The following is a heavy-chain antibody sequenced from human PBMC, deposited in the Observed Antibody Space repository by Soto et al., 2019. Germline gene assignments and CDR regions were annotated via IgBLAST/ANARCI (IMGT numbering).Heavy chain of an antibody. CDR3: ARDTYGMDV. Sequence: GGSLRLSCAASGFTFSSYAMHWVRQAPGKGLEWVAVISYDGSNKYYADSVKGRFTISRDNSKNTLYLQMNSLRAEDTAVYYCARDTYGMDVWGQGTTVTVS. J-gene: IGHJ6*02. CDR1: GFTFSSYA. V-gene: IGHV3-30-3*01. CDR2: ISYDGSNK.